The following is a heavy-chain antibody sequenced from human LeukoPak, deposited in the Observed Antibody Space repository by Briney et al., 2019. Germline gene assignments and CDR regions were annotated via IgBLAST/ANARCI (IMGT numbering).Heavy chain of an antibody. V-gene: IGHV5-51*01. CDR1: GSSFTTYW. CDR2: IYPGDSDT. CDR3: GRHLHGDLYFDY. D-gene: IGHD4-17*01. Sequence: GASLQISCQGSGSSFTTYWIGWVRQLPGKGLEWMGIIYPGDSDTRYSPSFQGQVTISADKSISTAYLQWSSLTASDTAMYYCGRHLHGDLYFDYWGQGTLVTVSS. J-gene: IGHJ4*02.